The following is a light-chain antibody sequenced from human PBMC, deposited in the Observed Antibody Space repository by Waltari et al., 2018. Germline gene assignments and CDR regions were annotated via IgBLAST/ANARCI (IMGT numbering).Light chain of an antibody. Sequence: DIVLTQSPLYLSVTRGESASISCTSSETLQYINGYDYLAWYLQRPGQSPQLLIYFASNRASGVPDRFTGSGAGTDFTLTISRVEAEDVGIYYCMQSAEAPRTFGQGTKVEV. CDR1: ETLQYINGYDY. J-gene: IGKJ1*01. CDR2: FAS. V-gene: IGKV2-28*01. CDR3: MQSAEAPRT.